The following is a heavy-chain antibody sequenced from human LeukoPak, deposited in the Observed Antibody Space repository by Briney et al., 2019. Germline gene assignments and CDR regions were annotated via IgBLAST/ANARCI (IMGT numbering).Heavy chain of an antibody. CDR1: GYTFTGYY. CDR2: INPNSGGT. J-gene: IGHJ5*02. CDR3: ARDERYYDFRSGYCP. V-gene: IGHV1-2*02. Sequence: ASVKVSCKASGYTFTGYYMHWVRQAPGQGLEWMGWINPNSGGTNYAQRFQGRVTMTRDTSISTAYMELSRLRSDDTAVYYCARDERYYDFRSGYCPWGQGTLVTVSS. D-gene: IGHD3-3*01.